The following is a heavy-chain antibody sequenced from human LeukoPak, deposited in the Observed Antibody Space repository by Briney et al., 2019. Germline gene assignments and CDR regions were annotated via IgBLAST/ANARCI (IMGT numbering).Heavy chain of an antibody. CDR1: GFTVSSNY. CDR2: IYSGGST. J-gene: IGHJ4*02. V-gene: IGHV3-53*01. CDR3: ARDPYYDFWSGYLYY. D-gene: IGHD3-3*01. Sequence: GGSLRLSCAASGFTVSSNYMSWVRQAPGKGLEWVSIIYSGGSTYYADSVKGRFTISRDNAKNTLYLQMNSLRAEDTAVYYCARDPYYDFWSGYLYYWGQGTLVTVSS.